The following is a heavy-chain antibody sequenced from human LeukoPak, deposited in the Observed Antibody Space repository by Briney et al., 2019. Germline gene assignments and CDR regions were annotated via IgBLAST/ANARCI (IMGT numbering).Heavy chain of an antibody. J-gene: IGHJ4*02. CDR3: ASEGVGALDY. Sequence: GGSLRLSCAASGFSFSSYTMNWVRQAPGKGLEWVSSISRSRSYIYYADSVKGRFTISRDNAKNSLYLQMNSLRAEDTDVYYCASEGVGALDYWGQGTLVTVSS. D-gene: IGHD1-26*01. CDR2: ISRSRSYI. CDR1: GFSFSSYT. V-gene: IGHV3-21*01.